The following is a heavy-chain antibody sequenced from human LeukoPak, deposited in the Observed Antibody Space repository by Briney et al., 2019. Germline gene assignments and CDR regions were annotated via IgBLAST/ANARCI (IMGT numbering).Heavy chain of an antibody. CDR3: ARVKVATITYYYYYYGMDV. D-gene: IGHD5-12*01. J-gene: IGHJ6*02. CDR2: IIPIFGTA. V-gene: IGHV1-69*13. Sequence: SVKVSCKASGGTFSSYAINWVRQAPGQGLEWMGGIIPIFGTANYAQKFQGRVTITADESTSTAYMELSSLRSEDTAVYYCARVKVATITYYYYYYGMDVWGQGTTVTVSS. CDR1: GGTFSSYA.